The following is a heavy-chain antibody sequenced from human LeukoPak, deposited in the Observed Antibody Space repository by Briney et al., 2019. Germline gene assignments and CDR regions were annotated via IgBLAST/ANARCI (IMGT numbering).Heavy chain of an antibody. CDR3: ARAGTTGTTYYGMDV. CDR1: GGTFSSYA. J-gene: IGHJ6*04. CDR2: IIPIFGTA. Sequence: SVKVSCKASGGTFSSYAISWVRQAPGQGLEWIGGIIPIFGTANYAQKFQGRVTITAEKSTSTAYMELSSLRSEDTAVYYCARAGTTGTTYYGMDVWGKGTTVTVSS. D-gene: IGHD1-1*01. V-gene: IGHV1-69*06.